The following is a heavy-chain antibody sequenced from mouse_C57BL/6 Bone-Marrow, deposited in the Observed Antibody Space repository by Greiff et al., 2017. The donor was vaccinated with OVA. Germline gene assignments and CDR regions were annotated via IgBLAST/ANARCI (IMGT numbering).Heavy chain of an antibody. Sequence: EVQLVESGPGLVKPSQSLSLTCSVTGYSITSGYYWNWIRQFPGNKLEWMGYISYDGSNNYNPSLKNRISITRDTSKNQFFLKLNSVTTEDTATYYCARDNYYDYDWYFDVWGTGTTVTVSS. CDR2: ISYDGSN. CDR3: ARDNYYDYDWYFDV. J-gene: IGHJ1*03. CDR1: GYSITSGYY. D-gene: IGHD2-4*01. V-gene: IGHV3-6*01.